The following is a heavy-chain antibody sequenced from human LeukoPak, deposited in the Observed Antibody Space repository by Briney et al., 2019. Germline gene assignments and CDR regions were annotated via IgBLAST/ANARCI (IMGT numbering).Heavy chain of an antibody. CDR1: GFTFSSYA. J-gene: IGHJ3*02. CDR3: AKVTDYYGSGSFRNHDALDI. Sequence: GGSLRLSCAASGFTFSSYAMSWVRQAPGKGLEWVSAISGSGGSTYYADSVKGRFTISRDNSKNTLYLQMNSLRAEDTAVYYCAKVTDYYGSGSFRNHDALDIWGQGTMVTVSS. D-gene: IGHD3-10*01. CDR2: ISGSGGST. V-gene: IGHV3-23*01.